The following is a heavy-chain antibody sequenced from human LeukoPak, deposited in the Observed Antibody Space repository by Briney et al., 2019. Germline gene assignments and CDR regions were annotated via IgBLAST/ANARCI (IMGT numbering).Heavy chain of an antibody. CDR1: GFTFSTYW. J-gene: IGHJ1*01. CDR3: ARGEYGDHSEYFWY. V-gene: IGHV3-7*01. D-gene: IGHD4-17*01. CDR2: IKQDGSEK. Sequence: GGSLRLSCVGSGFTFSTYWMSWVRQAPGKGLELVANIKQDGSEKYYVDSVKGRFSISRDNAKNSLYLQMNSLTDGDTAVYYCARGEYGDHSEYFWYWGQGTLVTVTS.